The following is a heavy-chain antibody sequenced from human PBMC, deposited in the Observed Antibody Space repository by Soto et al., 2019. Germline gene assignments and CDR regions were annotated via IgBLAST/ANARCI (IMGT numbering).Heavy chain of an antibody. J-gene: IGHJ4*02. CDR3: AKDQRDIVVVVAAYGEFDY. V-gene: IGHV3-23*01. Sequence: EVQLLESGGGLVQPGGSLRLSCAASGFTFSSYAMSCVRQAPGKGLEWVSAISGSGGSTYYADSVKGRFTISRDNSKNTLYLQMNSLRAEDTAVYYCAKDQRDIVVVVAAYGEFDYWGQGTLVTVSS. CDR2: ISGSGGST. CDR1: GFTFSSYA. D-gene: IGHD2-15*01.